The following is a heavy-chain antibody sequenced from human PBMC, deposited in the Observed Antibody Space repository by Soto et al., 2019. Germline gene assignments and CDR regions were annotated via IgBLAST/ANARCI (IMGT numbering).Heavy chain of an antibody. J-gene: IGHJ6*04. CDR3: AREPRRYCSSTSCYFQDV. Sequence: SETLSLTCAVYGGSFSGYYWSWIRQPPGKGLEWIGEINHSGSTNYNPSLKSRVTISVDTSKNQFSLKLSSVTAADTAVYYFAREPRRYCSSTSCYFQDVWGKGTTVTVSS. V-gene: IGHV4-34*01. D-gene: IGHD2-2*01. CDR1: GGSFSGYY. CDR2: INHSGST.